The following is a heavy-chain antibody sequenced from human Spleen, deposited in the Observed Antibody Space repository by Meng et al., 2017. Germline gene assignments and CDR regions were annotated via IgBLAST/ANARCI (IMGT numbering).Heavy chain of an antibody. J-gene: IGHJ4*02. D-gene: IGHD3-22*01. CDR1: GFTFSDYY. CDR2: ISNIGSTI. CDR3: ARDRISYDSSGYSY. V-gene: IGHV3-11*04. Sequence: GESLKISCAVSGFTFSDYYMSWIRQAPGKGLEWVSHISNIGSTIYYADSVKGRFTISRDNAKNSLYLQMNSLRAEDTAVYYCARDRISYDSSGYSYWGQGTLVTSPQ.